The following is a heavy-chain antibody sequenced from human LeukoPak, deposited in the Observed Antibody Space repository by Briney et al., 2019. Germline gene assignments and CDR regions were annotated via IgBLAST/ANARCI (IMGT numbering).Heavy chain of an antibody. CDR2: IYYSGST. D-gene: IGHD2-15*01. CDR1: GGSISSSSYY. CDR3: AREGCSGGSCYSRYLYYYYMDV. Sequence: SETLSLTCTVSGGSISSSSYYWGWIRQPPGKGLEWIGSIYYSGSTYYNPSLKSRVTISVDTSKNQFSLKLSSVTAADTAVYYCAREGCSGGSCYSRYLYYYYMDVWGKGTTVTVSS. J-gene: IGHJ6*03. V-gene: IGHV4-39*07.